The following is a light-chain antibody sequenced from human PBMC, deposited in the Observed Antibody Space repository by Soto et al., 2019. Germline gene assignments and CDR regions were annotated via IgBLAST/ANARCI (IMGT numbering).Light chain of an antibody. CDR1: QIVDSGH. Sequence: EIVLTQSPGTLSLSPGKRATLSCRASQIVDSGHLAWYQQKPGQAPRLLIYTTFNRATGIPDRFSGSGSGTDFTLTISRLEPEDFALYFCQQYAGSPFTFGGGTRVEIK. CDR2: TTF. CDR3: QQYAGSPFT. J-gene: IGKJ4*01. V-gene: IGKV3-20*01.